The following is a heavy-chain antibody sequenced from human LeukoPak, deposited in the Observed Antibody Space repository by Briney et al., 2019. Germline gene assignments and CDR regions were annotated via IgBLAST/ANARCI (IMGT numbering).Heavy chain of an antibody. Sequence: PSETLSLTCTVSAGSISSRSYYWGWIRQPPGKGLEWTGIIYYSGSTYYNPSLKSRVTISGVTCKNQCALNLSSWTAADTAVYYCAIVSFYYCGMDVGGQGTTVTVSS. CDR3: AIVSFYYCGMDV. J-gene: IGHJ6*02. V-gene: IGHV4-39*01. CDR1: AGSISSRSYY. CDR2: IYYSGST.